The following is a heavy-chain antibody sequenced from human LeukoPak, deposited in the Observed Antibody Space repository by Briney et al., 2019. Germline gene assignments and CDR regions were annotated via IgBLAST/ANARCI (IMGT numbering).Heavy chain of an antibody. D-gene: IGHD4-17*01. J-gene: IGHJ4*02. CDR1: GFTFSSYR. V-gene: IGHV3-33*01. CDR3: ARERLPYGDTGEPSDY. Sequence: PGRSLRLSCAASGFTFSSYRMQWVRQAPGKGLEWVAVIWYDGSKKYYADSVKGRFTISRDNSKNTLYLQMHSLRAEDTAVYYCARERLPYGDTGEPSDYWGQRALVTVSS. CDR2: IWYDGSKK.